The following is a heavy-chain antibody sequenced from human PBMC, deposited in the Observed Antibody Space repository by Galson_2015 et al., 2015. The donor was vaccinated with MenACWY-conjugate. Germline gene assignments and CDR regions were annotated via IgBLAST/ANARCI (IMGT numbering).Heavy chain of an antibody. V-gene: IGHV4-59*08. Sequence: ETLSLTCTISGGSISSYYWSWIRQPPGRELEWIGYIYYSGSTTYNPSLKSRVTISVATSKNQFSLKLSSVTAADTAVYYCARRHGELLLDDAFDIWGQGTMVTVSS. CDR3: ARRHGELLLDDAFDI. D-gene: IGHD1-26*01. J-gene: IGHJ3*02. CDR2: IYYSGST. CDR1: GGSISSYY.